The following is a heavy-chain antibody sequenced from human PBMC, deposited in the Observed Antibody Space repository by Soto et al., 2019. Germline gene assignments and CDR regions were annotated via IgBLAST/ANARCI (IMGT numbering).Heavy chain of an antibody. CDR3: ARGRTLVPTRYSGGSPARWFWFDP. J-gene: IGHJ5*02. V-gene: IGHV4-34*01. CDR1: GGSFSGYY. D-gene: IGHD2-15*01. Sequence: QVQLQQWGAGLLKPSETLSLTCAVYGGSFSGYYWSWIRQPPGKGLEWIGEINHSGSTNYNPSLKNPVTISVDTSKNQFSQKLSCVTAADTAVYSCARGRTLVPTRYSGGSPARWFWFDPWGQGTLVTVSS. CDR2: INHSGST.